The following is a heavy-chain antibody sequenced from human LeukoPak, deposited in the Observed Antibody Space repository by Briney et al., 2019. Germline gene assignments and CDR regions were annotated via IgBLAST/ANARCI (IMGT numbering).Heavy chain of an antibody. CDR2: MNPNTGNT. D-gene: IGHD2-15*01. Sequence: ASVKVSCKASGYTFTNCDINWVRQASGQGLEWMGWMNPNTGNTGYAQKFQGRVTMTKHTSISTAYMELSSLRSDDTAVYFCAIRIRSVDFDFWGQGTLVTVSS. CDR3: AIRIRSVDFDF. CDR1: GYTFTNCD. V-gene: IGHV1-8*01. J-gene: IGHJ4*02.